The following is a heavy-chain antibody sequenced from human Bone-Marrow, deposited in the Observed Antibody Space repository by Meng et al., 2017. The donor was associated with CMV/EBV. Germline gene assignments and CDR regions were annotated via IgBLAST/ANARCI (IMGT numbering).Heavy chain of an antibody. J-gene: IGHJ4*02. V-gene: IGHV1-69*12. D-gene: IGHD3-3*01. CDR3: ARGYDFFGTDY. CDR2: LIPIFGTA. CDR1: GGTCSSYA. Sequence: GQQVHAVVELKKPGSSVNVFCKASGGTCSSYAISWVRQAPGQGLEWMGGLIPIFGTANYAQKFQGRVTITADESTSTAYMELSSLRSEDTAVYYCARGYDFFGTDYWGQGTLVTVSS.